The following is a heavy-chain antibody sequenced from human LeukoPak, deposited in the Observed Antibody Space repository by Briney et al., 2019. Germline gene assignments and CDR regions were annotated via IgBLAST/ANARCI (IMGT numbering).Heavy chain of an antibody. CDR2: ISSSGSTI. J-gene: IGHJ4*02. CDR3: ARGGRGWYEFDY. D-gene: IGHD6-19*01. CDR1: GFTFSSYE. Sequence: GGSLRLSCAASGFTFSSYEMNWVRQAPGKGLEWVSYISSSGSTIYYADSVKGRFTISRDNAKNSLYLQMNSLRAEDTAVYYCARGGRGWYEFDYWGQGTLVTVSS. V-gene: IGHV3-48*03.